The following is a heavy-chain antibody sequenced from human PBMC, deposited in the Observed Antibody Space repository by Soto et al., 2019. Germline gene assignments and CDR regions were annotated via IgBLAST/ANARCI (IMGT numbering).Heavy chain of an antibody. CDR3: ARDPTRIPDFWRGYRGYGLDV. CDR1: GFTFSSYA. V-gene: IGHV3-30-3*01. CDR2: ISYDGSNK. D-gene: IGHD3-3*01. Sequence: GGSLRLSCAASGFTFSSYAMHWVRQAPGKGLEWVAVISYDGSNKYYADSVKGRFTISRDNSKNTLYLQMNSLRAEDTAVYYCARDPTRIPDFWRGYRGYGLDVWGPGTTVTVSS. J-gene: IGHJ6*02.